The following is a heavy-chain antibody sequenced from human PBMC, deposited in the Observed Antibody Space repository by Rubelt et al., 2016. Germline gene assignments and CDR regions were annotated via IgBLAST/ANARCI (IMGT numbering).Heavy chain of an antibody. V-gene: IGHV1-46*01. D-gene: IGHD6-13*01. Sequence: QVQLVQSGAEVKKPGASVKVSCKASGYMFTNYYMHWVRQAPGQGLEWMGIINPSSGRPTYAQKFQDRVTLTRETSTSTVYMEVSSLKSEDTAVYYCARRITAGNVDYWGQGTLVTVSS. CDR3: ARRITAGNVDY. CDR2: INPSSGRP. CDR1: GYMFTNYY. J-gene: IGHJ4*02.